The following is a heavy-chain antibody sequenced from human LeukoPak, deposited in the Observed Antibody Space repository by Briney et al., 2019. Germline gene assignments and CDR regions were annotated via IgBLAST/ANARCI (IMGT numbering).Heavy chain of an antibody. V-gene: IGHV4-34*01. CDR3: ARGVAAAGTLWFDP. Sequence: SGTLSLTCAVYGGSFSGYYWSWIRQPPGKGLEWIGEINHSGSTNYNPSLKSRVTISVDTSKNQFSLKLSSVTAADTAVYYCARGVAAAGTLWFDPWGQGTLVTVSS. CDR1: GGSFSGYY. J-gene: IGHJ5*02. D-gene: IGHD6-13*01. CDR2: INHSGST.